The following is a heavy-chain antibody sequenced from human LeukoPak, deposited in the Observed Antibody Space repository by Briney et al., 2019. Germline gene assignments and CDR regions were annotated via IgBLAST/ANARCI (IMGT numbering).Heavy chain of an antibody. V-gene: IGHV3-30*02. CDR1: GFTFSSYG. CDR2: IRYDGSNK. J-gene: IGHJ5*02. CDR3: AKDRGTIFGVVNLNWFDP. Sequence: GGSLRLSCAASGFTFSSYGMHWVRQAPGKGLEWVAFIRYDGSNKYYADSVKGRFTISRDNSKNTLHRQMNSLRAEDTAVYYCAKDRGTIFGVVNLNWFDPWGQGTLVTVSS. D-gene: IGHD3-3*01.